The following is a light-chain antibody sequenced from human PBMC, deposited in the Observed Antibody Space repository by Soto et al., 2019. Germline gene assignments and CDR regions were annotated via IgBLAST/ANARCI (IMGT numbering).Light chain of an antibody. CDR1: KGISSW. CDR2: AAS. V-gene: IGKV1-12*01. J-gene: IGKJ4*01. CDR3: QQLRMYPST. Sequence: DIQMTQSPSSVSASVGYILTLXXRASKGISSWVAGYQQKPGKAPKXLIYAASNLYGGVPSRFSGSGSGTDFALTITSLQAEDFATYYCQQLRMYPSTFGGGTKVDI.